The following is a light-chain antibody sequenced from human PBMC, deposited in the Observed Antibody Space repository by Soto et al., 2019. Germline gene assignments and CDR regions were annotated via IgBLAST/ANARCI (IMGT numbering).Light chain of an antibody. CDR3: QQYGSA. CDR1: QCVSSSY. CDR2: GAS. Sequence: EIVLTQSPGTLSLSLGERATLSCRASQCVSSSYLAWYQQKPGQAPRLLIYGASSRATGIPDRFSGSGSGTDFTLTISRLEPEDFAVYYCQQYGSAFGQGTKVDIK. J-gene: IGKJ1*01. V-gene: IGKV3-20*01.